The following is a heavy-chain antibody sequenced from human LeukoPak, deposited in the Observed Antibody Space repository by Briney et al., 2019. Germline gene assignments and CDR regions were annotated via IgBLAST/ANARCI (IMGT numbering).Heavy chain of an antibody. CDR1: VYTFTHYY. V-gene: IGHV1-2*02. CDR2: MHPNSGDT. Sequence: GASVKVSCKASVYTFTHYYIHWVRQAPGQGLEFLGWMHPNSGDTTCAQKFQGRVNLNRDTAISTAYMELSRLRSDDTAVYYCSREDYWGQGTLVSVSS. CDR3: SREDY. J-gene: IGHJ4*02.